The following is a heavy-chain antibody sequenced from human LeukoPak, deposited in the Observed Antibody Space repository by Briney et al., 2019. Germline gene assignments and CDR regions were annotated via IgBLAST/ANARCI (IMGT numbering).Heavy chain of an antibody. CDR1: GGSISSSSYY. CDR3: ARDSSSWYRRWAGTKTYFDY. J-gene: IGHJ4*02. Sequence: SETLSLTCTVSGGSISSSSYYWGWIRQPPGKGLEWIGRIYYSGSTYYHPSLKSRVTISVDTSKNQFSLKLSSVTAADTAVYYCARDSSSWYRRWAGTKTYFDYWGQGTLVTVSS. D-gene: IGHD6-13*01. CDR2: IYYSGST. V-gene: IGHV4-39*07.